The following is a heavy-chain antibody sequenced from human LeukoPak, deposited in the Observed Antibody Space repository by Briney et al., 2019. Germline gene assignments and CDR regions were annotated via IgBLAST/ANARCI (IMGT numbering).Heavy chain of an antibody. CDR2: ISGSGGST. Sequence: LAGGSLRLSCAASGFTFSSYAMSWVRQAPGKGLEWVSAISGSGGSTYYAASVKGRFTISRDNSKNTLYLQMNRLRAEDTAVYYCAKDGTLYYFDYWGQGTLVTVSS. CDR1: GFTFSSYA. D-gene: IGHD1-1*01. V-gene: IGHV3-23*01. CDR3: AKDGTLYYFDY. J-gene: IGHJ4*02.